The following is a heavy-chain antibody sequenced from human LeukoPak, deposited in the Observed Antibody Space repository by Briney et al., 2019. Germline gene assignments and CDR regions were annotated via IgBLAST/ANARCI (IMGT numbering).Heavy chain of an antibody. J-gene: IGHJ4*02. V-gene: IGHV3-21*01. D-gene: IGHD5-24*01. CDR1: GLTFSTYS. Sequence: GGSLTLSCAASGLTFSTYSMNWVRQAPGKGLEWVSSISSSSRYIYYADSVKGRFTISRDNTKDSLYLQMNSLRAEDTALYNCARDSGGDGYFDDWGQGTLVTVSS. CDR3: ARDSGGDGYFDD. CDR2: ISSSSRYI.